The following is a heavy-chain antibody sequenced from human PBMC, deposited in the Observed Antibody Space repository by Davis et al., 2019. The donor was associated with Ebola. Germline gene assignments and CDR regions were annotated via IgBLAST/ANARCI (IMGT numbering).Heavy chain of an antibody. D-gene: IGHD2-15*01. CDR2: INLDGSDT. V-gene: IGHV3-74*01. CDR1: GFTLNRYW. J-gene: IGHJ5*02. CDR3: ARGNRYCSGDTCANWFDP. Sequence: GESLKISCAASGFTLNRYWMHWVRQAPGKGLVWVSYINLDGSDTNYADSVKGRFTISRDDAKNMLYLQMNSLRDEDTGVYYCARGNRYCSGDTCANWFDPWGQGTLVTVSS.